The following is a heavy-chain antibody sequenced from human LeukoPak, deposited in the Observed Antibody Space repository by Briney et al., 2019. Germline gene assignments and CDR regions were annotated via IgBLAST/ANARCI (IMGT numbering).Heavy chain of an antibody. V-gene: IGHV3-13*01. Sequence: PGGSLRLSCAASGFTFSSYDMHWVRQATGKGLEWVSAIGTAGDTYYPGSVKGRFTISRENAKNSLYLQMNSLRAGDTAVYYCARSYGDYYFDYWGQGTLVTVSS. J-gene: IGHJ4*02. CDR2: IGTAGDT. CDR3: ARSYGDYYFDY. CDR1: GFTFSSYD. D-gene: IGHD4-17*01.